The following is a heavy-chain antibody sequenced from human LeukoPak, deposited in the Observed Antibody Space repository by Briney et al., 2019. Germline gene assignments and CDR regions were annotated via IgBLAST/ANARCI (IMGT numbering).Heavy chain of an antibody. Sequence: GGSLRLSCAASGFTVSSNYMSWVRQAPGKGLEWVSVIYSGGSTYYADSVKGRFTISRDNSKNTLYLQMNSLRAEDTAVYYCARDNYDSSGAYFDYWGQGTLVTVSS. CDR1: GFTVSSNY. V-gene: IGHV3-66*01. CDR2: IYSGGST. D-gene: IGHD3-22*01. CDR3: ARDNYDSSGAYFDY. J-gene: IGHJ4*02.